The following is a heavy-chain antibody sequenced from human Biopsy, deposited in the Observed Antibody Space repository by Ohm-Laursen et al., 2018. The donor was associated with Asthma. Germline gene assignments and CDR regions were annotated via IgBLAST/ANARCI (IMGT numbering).Heavy chain of an antibody. Sequence: RSLRLSCAASGFTFRTYAMHWVRQPPGKGLEWVALISHDGNKRYSADSVKGRLTISRDNSKNTLYLQMNSLRTEDTAVYYCAKRRGYSGHDNDYWGQGTLVIVSS. J-gene: IGHJ4*02. V-gene: IGHV3-30*18. D-gene: IGHD5-12*01. CDR2: ISHDGNKR. CDR1: GFTFRTYA. CDR3: AKRRGYSGHDNDY.